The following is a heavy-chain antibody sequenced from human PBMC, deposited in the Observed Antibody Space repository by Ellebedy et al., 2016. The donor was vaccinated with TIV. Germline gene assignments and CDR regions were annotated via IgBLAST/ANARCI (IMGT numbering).Heavy chain of an antibody. V-gene: IGHV3-48*02. CDR3: ARGAVTGTTRYFDF. CDR1: GFTFSTYS. Sequence: GESLKISCAASGFTFSTYSMNWVRQTPGQGLECVSYITGSSNTMFYADSMEGRFTISRDNAKNSLYLQMNSLRDEDTAVYYCARGAVTGTTRYFDFWGQGTLVTVSS. CDR2: ITGSSNTM. D-gene: IGHD1-20*01. J-gene: IGHJ4*02.